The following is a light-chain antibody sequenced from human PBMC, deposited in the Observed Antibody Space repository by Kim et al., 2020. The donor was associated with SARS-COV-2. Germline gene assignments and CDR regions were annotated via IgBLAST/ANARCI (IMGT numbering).Light chain of an antibody. CDR2: SNN. CDR1: SSNVGSNT. V-gene: IGLV1-44*01. Sequence: QSVLTQPPSASGTPGQRVTISCSGSSSNVGSNTVNWYQQLPGTAPKLLIYSNNQRPSGVPARFSGSKSGTSASLAISGLQSEDEADYYCAAWDDSLNAVVFGGGTQLTVL. CDR3: AAWDDSLNAVV. J-gene: IGLJ2*01.